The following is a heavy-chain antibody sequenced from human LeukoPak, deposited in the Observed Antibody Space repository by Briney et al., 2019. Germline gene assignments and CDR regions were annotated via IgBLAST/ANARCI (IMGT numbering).Heavy chain of an antibody. J-gene: IGHJ4*02. D-gene: IGHD3-22*01. CDR1: GYSFTSYW. V-gene: IGHV5-51*01. CDR3: ARNPTYLDSSGYYNFDY. CDR2: IYPGDSDT. Sequence: GESLKISCKGSGYSFTSYWIGWVRQMPGKGLEWMGIIYPGDSDTRYSPSFQGQVTISADESISTAYLQWSSLKASDTAMYYCARNPTYLDSSGYYNFDYWGQGTLVTVSS.